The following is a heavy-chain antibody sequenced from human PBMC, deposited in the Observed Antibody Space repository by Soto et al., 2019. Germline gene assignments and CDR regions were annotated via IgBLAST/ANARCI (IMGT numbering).Heavy chain of an antibody. V-gene: IGHV3-43*01. CDR3: AREGSDGYDSSGLVWY. J-gene: IGHJ4*02. Sequence: GGSLRLSCAASGFTFDDYTMHWVRQAPGKGLEWVSLISWDGGSTYYADSVKGRFTISRDNSKNSLYLQMNSLRTEDTALYYCAREGSDGYDSSGLVWYWGQGTLVTVSS. D-gene: IGHD3-22*01. CDR1: GFTFDDYT. CDR2: ISWDGGST.